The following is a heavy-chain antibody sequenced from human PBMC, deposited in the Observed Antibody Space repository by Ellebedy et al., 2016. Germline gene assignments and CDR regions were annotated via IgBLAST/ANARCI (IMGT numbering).Heavy chain of an antibody. D-gene: IGHD1-26*01. CDR3: ARKWELRGHIGDY. J-gene: IGHJ4*02. CDR2: MNPNSGNT. V-gene: IGHV1-8*01. CDR1: GYTFTSYD. Sequence: ASVKVSXXASGYTFTSYDINWVRQATGQGLEWMGWMNPNSGNTGYAQKFQGRVTMTRNTSISTAYMELSSLRSEDTAVYYCARKWELRGHIGDYWGQGTLVTVSS.